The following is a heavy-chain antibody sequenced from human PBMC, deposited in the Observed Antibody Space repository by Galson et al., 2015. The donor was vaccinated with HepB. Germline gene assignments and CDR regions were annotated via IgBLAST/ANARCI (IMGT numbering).Heavy chain of an antibody. J-gene: IGHJ6*02. Sequence: QSGAEVKKPGESLKISRKGSGYSFTSYWIGWVRQMPGKVLEWMGIIYPGDSDTRFSTSFQGQVTISADKSISTAYLQWSSLKASDTAMYYCARLGEQWLVRRYYYYYGMDVWGQGTTVTISS. CDR2: IYPGDSDT. CDR1: GYSFTSYW. D-gene: IGHD6-19*01. CDR3: ARLGEQWLVRRYYYYYGMDV. V-gene: IGHV5-51*03.